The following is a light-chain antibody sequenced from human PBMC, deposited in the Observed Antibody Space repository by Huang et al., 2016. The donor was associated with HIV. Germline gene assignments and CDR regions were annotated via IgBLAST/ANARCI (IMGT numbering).Light chain of an antibody. J-gene: IGKJ3*01. CDR3: QQYNNWPGFT. CDR1: QSISTN. CDR2: GAS. Sequence: VVMTQSPATLSVSPGERATLSCRASQSISTNLAWYQQRPGQAPRLLFYGASSRATGFPARFIGSGSGTEFTLTITSLQSEDFAVYYCQQYNNWPGFTFGPGTKVDV. V-gene: IGKV3-15*01.